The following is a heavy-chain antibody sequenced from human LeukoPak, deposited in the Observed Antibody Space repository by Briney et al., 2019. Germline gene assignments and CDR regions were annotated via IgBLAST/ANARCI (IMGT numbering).Heavy chain of an antibody. Sequence: SETLSLTCTVSGGSVSSGSYYWSWIRQPPGKGLEWIGYIYYSGSTNYNPSLKSRVTISVDTSKNQFSLKLSSVTAADTAVYHCARAVVYYDSSGYYYYYGMDVWGQGTTVTVSS. CDR1: GGSVSSGSYY. J-gene: IGHJ6*02. CDR3: ARAVVYYDSSGYYYYYGMDV. V-gene: IGHV4-61*01. D-gene: IGHD3-22*01. CDR2: IYYSGST.